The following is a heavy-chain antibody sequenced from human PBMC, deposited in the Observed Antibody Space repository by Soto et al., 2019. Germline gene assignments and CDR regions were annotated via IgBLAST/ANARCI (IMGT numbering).Heavy chain of an antibody. V-gene: IGHV1-2*02. CDR2: INPNSGGT. J-gene: IGHJ5*02. CDR1: GYTFTGYF. Sequence: QVQLVQSGAEVKKPGASVKVSCMASGYTFTGYFMHWVRQAPGQGLEWMGWINPNSGGTSYAQKFQGRVTMTRDTSISTAYMELTRLRSDDTAVYYCVRDYGDYDNWFDPWGQGTLVTVSS. D-gene: IGHD4-17*01. CDR3: VRDYGDYDNWFDP.